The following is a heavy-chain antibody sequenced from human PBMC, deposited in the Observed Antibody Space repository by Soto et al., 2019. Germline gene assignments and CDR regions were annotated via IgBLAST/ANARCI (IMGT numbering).Heavy chain of an antibody. CDR2: IYYSGST. D-gene: IGHD2-2*01. CDR1: GGSISSGGYY. V-gene: IGHV4-31*03. Sequence: SETLSLTCTVSGGSISSGGYYWSWIRQHPGKGLEWIGYIYYSGSTYYNPSLKSRVTISVDTSKNQFSLKLSSVTAADTAVYYCARGPHGWLVVTAPMDVWGKGTTVTVSS. CDR3: ARGPHGWLVVTAPMDV. J-gene: IGHJ6*03.